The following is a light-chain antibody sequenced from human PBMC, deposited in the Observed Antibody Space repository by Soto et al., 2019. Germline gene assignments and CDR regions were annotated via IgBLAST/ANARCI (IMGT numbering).Light chain of an antibody. Sequence: EIVMTQSPATLSVSPGERPTLSCSASQSVSSKLAWLQQKPGQAPSLLIYGVSTRATGVPVRFSGSGSGTEFTLTINSLQSEDFAVYYCQQYNNWPHTFGQGTKVDIK. V-gene: IGKV3-15*01. CDR1: QSVSSK. J-gene: IGKJ2*01. CDR2: GVS. CDR3: QQYNNWPHT.